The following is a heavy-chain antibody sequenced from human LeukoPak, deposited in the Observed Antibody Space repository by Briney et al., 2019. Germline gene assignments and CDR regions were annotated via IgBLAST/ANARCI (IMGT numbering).Heavy chain of an antibody. CDR3: ARAVGYYYYYMDV. CDR2: INPNSGGT. J-gene: IGHJ6*03. Sequence: VASVKVSCTASGYTFTGYYMHWVRQAPGQGLEWMGWINPNSGGTNYAQKFQGRVTMTRDTSISTAYMELSRLRSDDTAVYYCARAVGYYYYYMDVWGKGTTVTVSS. V-gene: IGHV1-2*02. CDR1: GYTFTGYY.